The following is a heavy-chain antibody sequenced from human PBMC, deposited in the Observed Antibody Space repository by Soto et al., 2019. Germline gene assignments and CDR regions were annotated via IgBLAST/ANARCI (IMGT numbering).Heavy chain of an antibody. CDR3: ARXMGIAARRPYYYYGMDV. J-gene: IGHJ6*02. CDR2: IYYSGST. CDR1: GGSISGSSYY. D-gene: IGHD6-6*01. Sequence: PSETLSLTCTVSGGSISGSSYYWGWIRQPPGKGLEWIGSIYYSGSTYYNPSLKSRVTISVDTSKNQFSLKLSSVTAADTAVYYCARXMGIAARRPYYYYGMDVWGQGTTVTVSS. V-gene: IGHV4-39*01.